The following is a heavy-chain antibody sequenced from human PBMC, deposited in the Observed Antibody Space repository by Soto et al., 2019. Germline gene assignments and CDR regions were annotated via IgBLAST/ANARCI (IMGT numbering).Heavy chain of an antibody. J-gene: IGHJ6*03. V-gene: IGHV4-59*01. D-gene: IGHD6-6*01. CDR2: IYYSGST. Sequence: SETLSLTCTVSGGSISSYYWSWIRQPPGKGLEWIGYIYYSGSTNYNPSLKSRVTISVDTSKNQFSLKLSSVTAADTAVYYCARVLSGQQLDYYYYYMDVWGKGTTVTVSS. CDR1: GGSISSYY. CDR3: ARVLSGQQLDYYYYYMDV.